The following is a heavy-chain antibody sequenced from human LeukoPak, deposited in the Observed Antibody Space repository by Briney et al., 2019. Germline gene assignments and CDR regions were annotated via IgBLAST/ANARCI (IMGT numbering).Heavy chain of an antibody. D-gene: IGHD1-26*01. J-gene: IGHJ6*02. CDR3: ARNSGSSFRFRYYYYGMDV. CDR2: IKQDGSEK. Sequence: PGGSLRLSCVASEFTISSYWMSWVRQAPGKGLEWVANIKQDGSEKYYVDSVKGPFTISPANPKNSLYLHMNSLRAAAPAVYYCARNSGSSFRFRYYYYGMDVCGQGTPVTVSS. V-gene: IGHV3-7*01. CDR1: EFTISSYW.